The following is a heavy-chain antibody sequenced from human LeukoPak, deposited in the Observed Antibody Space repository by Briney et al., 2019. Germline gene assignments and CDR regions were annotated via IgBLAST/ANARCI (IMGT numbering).Heavy chain of an antibody. V-gene: IGHV3-74*01. CDR1: GFPFSSYW. CDR2: INNDGSSA. D-gene: IGHD1-1*01. J-gene: IGHJ6*02. CDR3: ARRGTGHGMDV. Sequence: GGSLRLSCVASGFPFSSYWMTWVRQVPGKGLVWVSRINNDGSSASYVDSVKGRFTISRDNAKNTLFLQMNSLRAEDTAVYYCARRGTGHGMDVWGQGTTVIVSS.